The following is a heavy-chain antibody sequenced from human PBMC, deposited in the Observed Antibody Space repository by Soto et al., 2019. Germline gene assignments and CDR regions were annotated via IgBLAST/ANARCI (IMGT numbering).Heavy chain of an antibody. J-gene: IGHJ4*02. CDR2: IYYTVNT. V-gene: IGHV4-30-4*01. CDR1: GASISGGDYY. CDR3: ARATYDSSTYYLDY. D-gene: IGHD3-22*01. Sequence: QVQLQESGPGLVKPSQTLSLTCTVSGASISGGDYYWTWIRQPPGKGLEWIGSIYYTVNTYSNPSLESRLSISVDPSNNQFALRLTSVTAADTAIYYCARATYDSSTYYLDYWGQGTLVTVSS.